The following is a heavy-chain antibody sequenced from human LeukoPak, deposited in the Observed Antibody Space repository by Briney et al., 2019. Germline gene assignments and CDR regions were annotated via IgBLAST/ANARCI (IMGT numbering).Heavy chain of an antibody. CDR3: ARDNTSLEYSSSVPDY. CDR1: GFTFSSYA. D-gene: IGHD6-6*01. Sequence: GGSLRLSCAASGFTFSSYAMHWVRQAPGKGLEWGAVIAYDGSNKYYADSVKGRFTISRDNSKNTLYLQMNSLRAEATAVYYCARDNTSLEYSSSVPDYWGQGTLVTVSS. V-gene: IGHV3-30*01. J-gene: IGHJ4*02. CDR2: IAYDGSNK.